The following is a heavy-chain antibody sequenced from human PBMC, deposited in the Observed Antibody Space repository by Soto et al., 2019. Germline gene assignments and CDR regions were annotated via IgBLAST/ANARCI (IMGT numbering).Heavy chain of an antibody. Sequence: EVQLLESGGGLVQPGGSLRLSCAASGFTFSTYTMSWVRQAPGKGMECVSAISGTGGSSSYTDSVKGRFTISRDNSKNTLSLQMDSLRAEDTSRYYCAKRAVAGRHLYFDLWGRGTLVTVSS. V-gene: IGHV3-23*01. CDR3: AKRAVAGRHLYFDL. D-gene: IGHD6-19*01. J-gene: IGHJ2*01. CDR1: GFTFSTYT. CDR2: ISGTGGSS.